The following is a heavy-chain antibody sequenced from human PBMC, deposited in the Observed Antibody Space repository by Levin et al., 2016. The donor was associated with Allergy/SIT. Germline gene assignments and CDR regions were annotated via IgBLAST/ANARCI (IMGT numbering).Heavy chain of an antibody. Sequence: GESLKISCAASGFTFSSYSMNWVRQAPGKGLEWVSYISSSSSTIYYADSVKGRFTISRDNAKNSLYLQMNSLRDEDTAVYYCARDSSSWDLYFDYWGQGTLVTVSS. D-gene: IGHD6-13*01. CDR2: ISSSSSTI. CDR1: GFTFSSYS. CDR3: ARDSSSWDLYFDY. V-gene: IGHV3-48*02. J-gene: IGHJ4*02.